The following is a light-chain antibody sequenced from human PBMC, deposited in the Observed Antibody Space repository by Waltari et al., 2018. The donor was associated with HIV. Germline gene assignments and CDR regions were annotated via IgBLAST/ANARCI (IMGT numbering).Light chain of an antibody. CDR3: NSYAGSNRWV. J-gene: IGLJ3*02. CDR2: EVN. CDR1: SSDVGGSKH. Sequence: QSALTQPPSAAGSPGQSVTISCTGTSSDVGGSKHVSWYQPHPGKAPKLMIYEVNQRPSGVPERSAGSKSAHRACLTVSGLQADDEAYYYCNSYAGSNRWVFAGGTKLSVL. V-gene: IGLV2-8*01.